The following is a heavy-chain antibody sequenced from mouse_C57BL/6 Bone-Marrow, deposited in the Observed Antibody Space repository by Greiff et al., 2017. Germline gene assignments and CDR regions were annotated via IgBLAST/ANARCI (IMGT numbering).Heavy chain of an antibody. V-gene: IGHV1-15*01. J-gene: IGHJ3*01. D-gene: IGHD2-1*01. Sequence: VQLQQSGAELVRPGASVTLSCKASGYTFTDYEMHWVKQTPVHGLEWIGAIDPETGGTAYNQKFKGKAILTAAKSSSTAYMELRSLTSEDSAVYYGTRSYYGNYVAWFAYWGQGTRVTVSA. CDR1: GYTFTDYE. CDR3: TRSYYGNYVAWFAY. CDR2: IDPETGGT.